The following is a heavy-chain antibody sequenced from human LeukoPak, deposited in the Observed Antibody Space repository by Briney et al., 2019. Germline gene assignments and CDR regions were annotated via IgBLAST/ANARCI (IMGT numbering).Heavy chain of an antibody. Sequence: PSETLSLTCTVSGGSISSSSYYWGWIRQPPGTGLEWIGSIYYSGSTYYNPSLKSRVTISVDTSKNQFSLKLSSVTAADTAVYYCARVIRGYCSGGSCYSRGQWFDPWGQGTLVTVSS. CDR1: GGSISSSSYY. D-gene: IGHD2-15*01. V-gene: IGHV4-39*01. CDR2: IYYSGST. CDR3: ARVIRGYCSGGSCYSRGQWFDP. J-gene: IGHJ5*02.